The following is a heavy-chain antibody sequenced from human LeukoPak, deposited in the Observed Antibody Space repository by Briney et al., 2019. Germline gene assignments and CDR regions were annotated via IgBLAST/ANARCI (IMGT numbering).Heavy chain of an antibody. J-gene: IGHJ4*02. CDR3: ARQGPHNYDILTGYLFDY. V-gene: IGHV5-51*01. CDR2: IYPGDSDT. Sequence: GESLKISCKGSGYSFTSYWIGWVRQMPGKGLEWMGIIYPGDSDTRYSPSFQGQVTISADKSISTAYLHWSSLKASDTAMYYCARQGPHNYDILTGYLFDYWGQGTLVTVSS. D-gene: IGHD3-9*01. CDR1: GYSFTSYW.